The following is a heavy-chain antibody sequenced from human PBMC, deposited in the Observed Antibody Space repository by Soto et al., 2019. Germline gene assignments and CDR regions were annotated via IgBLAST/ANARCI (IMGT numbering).Heavy chain of an antibody. J-gene: IGHJ5*02. CDR3: AREGYCSGGSCNRSS. CDR1: GGSISSGGYY. Sequence: QVQLQESGPGLVKPSQTLSLTCTVSGGSISSGGYYWSWIRQHPGKGLEWIGYIYYSGSTYYNPSLKSRVTRSVDTSKNQFSLKLISVTAADTAVYYCAREGYCSGGSCNRSSWGQGTLVTVSS. V-gene: IGHV4-31*03. D-gene: IGHD2-15*01. CDR2: IYYSGST.